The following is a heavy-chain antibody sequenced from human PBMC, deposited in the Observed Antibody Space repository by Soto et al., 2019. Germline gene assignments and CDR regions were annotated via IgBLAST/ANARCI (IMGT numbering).Heavy chain of an antibody. Sequence: GSLRLSCAASGFSVTSNYMTWVRQAPGKGLECVSVIYAGGNTYYPDSVKGRFTISSDNSKNTLFLQMNNLRAEDTAVYYCARVTTFYDILTSSYALNYFDYWGQGTRVTVSS. J-gene: IGHJ4*02. V-gene: IGHV3-53*01. CDR2: IYAGGNT. D-gene: IGHD3-9*01. CDR3: ARVTTFYDILTSSYALNYFDY. CDR1: GFSVTSNY.